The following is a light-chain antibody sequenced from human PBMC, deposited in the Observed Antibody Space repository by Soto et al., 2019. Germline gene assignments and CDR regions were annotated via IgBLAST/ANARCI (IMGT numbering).Light chain of an antibody. CDR2: GAS. CDR3: QQYDNWPSLT. J-gene: IGKJ4*01. CDR1: RSVPND. Sequence: EIVFTQSPGTLSLSPGERATLSCRATRSVPNDYVSWYQQKPGQAPRLLIYGASTRATGIPATFSGSGSGTEFTLTISSLQSEDFAIYYCQQYDNWPSLTFGGGTKVDIK. V-gene: IGKV3-15*01.